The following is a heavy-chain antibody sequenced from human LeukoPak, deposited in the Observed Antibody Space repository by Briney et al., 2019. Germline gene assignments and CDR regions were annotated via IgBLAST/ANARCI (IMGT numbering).Heavy chain of an antibody. CDR2: IKSKAKGGGS. Sequence: GGSLRLSCAASGFNFRSACVTWVCQAPGPGLELVGRIKSKAKGGGSDDAAPVEGRLTISRDDSKNTLYLQMNSLKIEETAVYYCTNYTAWGQGTLVTVSS. J-gene: IGHJ4*02. CDR1: GFNFRSAC. CDR3: TNYTA. D-gene: IGHD2-2*02. V-gene: IGHV3-15*01.